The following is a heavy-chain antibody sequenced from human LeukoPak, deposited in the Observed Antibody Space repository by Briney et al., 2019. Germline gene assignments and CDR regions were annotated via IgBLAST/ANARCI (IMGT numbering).Heavy chain of an antibody. CDR1: GDSITTTNYY. V-gene: IGHV4-39*07. J-gene: IGHJ4*02. CDR3: ARDSSGWYSPRYYFDY. D-gene: IGHD6-19*01. Sequence: PSETLSLTCTVSGDSITTTNYYWGWIRQPPGKGLEWIGNIFYSGSTYYNPSLKSRVTISVDTSKNQFSLKLSSVTAADTAVYYCARDSSGWYSPRYYFDYWGQGTLVTVSS. CDR2: IFYSGST.